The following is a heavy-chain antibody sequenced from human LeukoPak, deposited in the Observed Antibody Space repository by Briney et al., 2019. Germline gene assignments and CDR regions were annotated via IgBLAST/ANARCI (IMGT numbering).Heavy chain of an antibody. D-gene: IGHD3-22*01. CDR3: AKGSSGYFLDL. CDR2: ISGSGGST. V-gene: IGHV3-23*01. CDR1: GFTFSSYA. J-gene: IGHJ5*02. Sequence: GGSLRLSCAASGFTFSSYAMSWVRQAPGKGLEWVSAISGSGGSTYYADSVKGRFTISRDNSKNTLFLQMNSLRADDTALYYCAKGSSGYFLDLWGQGTLVTVSS.